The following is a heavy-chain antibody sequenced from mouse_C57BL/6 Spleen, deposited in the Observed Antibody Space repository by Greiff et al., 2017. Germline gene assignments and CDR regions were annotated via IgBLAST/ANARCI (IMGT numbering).Heavy chain of an antibody. CDR1: GYTFTDYN. CDR3: ARSWDEGYYAMDY. V-gene: IGHV1-18*01. J-gene: IGHJ4*01. CDR2: INPNKGGT. Sequence: EVQLQQSGPELVKPGASVKITCKASGYTFTDYNMDWVKQSPGKSLEWIGDINPNKGGTKYNQKFKGKATLTVDNSSSTAYMEIRSLTSEDTAVYYCARSWDEGYYAMDYWGQGTLVTVSS. D-gene: IGHD4-1*01.